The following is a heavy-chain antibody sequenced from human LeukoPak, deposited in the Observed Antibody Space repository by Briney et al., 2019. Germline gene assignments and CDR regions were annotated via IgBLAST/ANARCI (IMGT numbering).Heavy chain of an antibody. J-gene: IGHJ4*02. V-gene: IGHV4-4*07. D-gene: IGHD5-18*01. CDR1: GGSISSNY. Sequence: SETLSLTCTVSGGSISSNYWSWIRQPAGKGLEWIGRIYTSGSTNYNPSLKGRVTMSVDTSKNQFSLKLSSVTAADTAVYYCARDGYSYGSRVLDYWGQGTLVTVSS. CDR2: IYTSGST. CDR3: ARDGYSYGSRVLDY.